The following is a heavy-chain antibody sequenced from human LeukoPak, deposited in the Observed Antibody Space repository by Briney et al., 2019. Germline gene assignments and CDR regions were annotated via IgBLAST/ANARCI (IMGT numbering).Heavy chain of an antibody. J-gene: IGHJ3*02. CDR1: GFTLGSYG. CDR3: GSRTGAI. Sequence: GESLKISCAASGFTLGSYGIHWVRQAPGKGLEWVAFMRYDGSNKYYADSVKGRFIISRDNLKNTLNLQMNSLRVEDTAVYYCGSRTGAIWGPGTMVTVSS. V-gene: IGHV3-30*02. CDR2: MRYDGSNK. D-gene: IGHD7-27*01.